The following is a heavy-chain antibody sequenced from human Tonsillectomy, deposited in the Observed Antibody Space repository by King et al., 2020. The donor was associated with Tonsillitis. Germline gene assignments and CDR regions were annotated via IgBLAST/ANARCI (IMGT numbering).Heavy chain of an antibody. J-gene: IGHJ6*02. Sequence: QLVQSGPEVKKPGTSVKVSCKASGFTFSRSAIQWVRQARGQRLEWIGWIVVGSSNTNYAQKFQERVTITRDMSTSTAYMELRSLISEDTAVYYCAADKGDYYYGMDVWGQGTTVTVSS. CDR2: IVVGSSNT. CDR3: AADKGDYYYGMDV. V-gene: IGHV1-58*02. CDR1: GFTFSRSA.